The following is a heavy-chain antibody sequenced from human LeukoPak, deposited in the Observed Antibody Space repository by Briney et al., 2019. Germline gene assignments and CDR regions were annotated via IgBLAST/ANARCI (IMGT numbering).Heavy chain of an antibody. CDR1: GFTFSTYR. Sequence: VGSLRLSCAASGFTFSTYRMSCGREAPGKGLGWGANIKQDGSEKHYVDSVKGRFTTSRENAQNTLYLHMSSLRAEDTAVYYCAREGYSPRDGYNFNFDYWGQGTLVTVSS. D-gene: IGHD5-24*01. V-gene: IGHV3-7*01. CDR2: IKQDGSEK. CDR3: AREGYSPRDGYNFNFDY. J-gene: IGHJ4*02.